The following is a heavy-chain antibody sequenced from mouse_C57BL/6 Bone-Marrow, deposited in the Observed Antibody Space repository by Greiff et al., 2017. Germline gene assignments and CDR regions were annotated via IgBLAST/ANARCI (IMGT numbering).Heavy chain of an antibody. CDR1: GYTFTSYG. CDR3: ARSFYGLYYYAMDY. J-gene: IGHJ4*01. V-gene: IGHV1-81*01. D-gene: IGHD2-2*01. CDR2: IYPRSGIP. Sequence: QVQLQQSGAELARPGASVKLSCKASGYTFTSYGISWVKQRTGQGLEWIGEIYPRSGIPYKNEKFKGKATLPADKSSSTAYMELRSLTSEDSAVYFCARSFYGLYYYAMDYWGQGTSVTVSS.